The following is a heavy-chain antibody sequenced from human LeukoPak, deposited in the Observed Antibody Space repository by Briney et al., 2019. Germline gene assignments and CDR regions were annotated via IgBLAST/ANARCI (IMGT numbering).Heavy chain of an antibody. CDR1: GFTFSSYT. CDR3: VIVRGYFDSSGSDY. D-gene: IGHD3-9*01. CDR2: ITNNGGNT. J-gene: IGHJ4*02. Sequence: GGSLRLSCSASGFTFSSYTIHWVRQAPGKGLEFVSAITNNGGNTYYADSVKGRFTISRDNSKNTEYLQMSSLRAEDTAVYYCVIVRGYFDSSGSDYWGQGTLVTVSS. V-gene: IGHV3-64D*06.